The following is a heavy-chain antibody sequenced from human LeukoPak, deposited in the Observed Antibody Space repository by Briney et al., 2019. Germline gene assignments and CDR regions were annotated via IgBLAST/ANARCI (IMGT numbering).Heavy chain of an antibody. V-gene: IGHV1-69*13. CDR2: IIPIFGTA. CDR1: GGTFSSYA. D-gene: IGHD2-8*01. Sequence: SVKVSCKASGGTFSSYAISWVRQAPGQGLEWMGGIIPIFGTANYAQKFQGRVTITADGSTSAAYMELSSLRSEDTAVYYCARGPDIVLIESYMDVWGKGTTVTVSS. CDR3: ARGPDIVLIESYMDV. J-gene: IGHJ6*03.